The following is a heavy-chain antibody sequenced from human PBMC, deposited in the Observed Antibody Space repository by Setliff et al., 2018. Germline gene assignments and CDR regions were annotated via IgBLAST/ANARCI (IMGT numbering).Heavy chain of an antibody. V-gene: IGHV3-48*03. CDR1: GFTYNNDW. CDR2: ISSSAITT. CDR3: VPGRGS. D-gene: IGHD6-25*01. Sequence: GGSLRLSCGASGFTYNNDWVSWVRQAPGKGLEWLSYISSSAITTYYADSVKGRFTISRDNAKNSLYLQMNNLRAEDTAVFYCVPGRGSWGQGALVTVSS. J-gene: IGHJ5*02.